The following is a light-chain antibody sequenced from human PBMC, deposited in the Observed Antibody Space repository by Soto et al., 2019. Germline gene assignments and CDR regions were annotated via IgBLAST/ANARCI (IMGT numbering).Light chain of an antibody. V-gene: IGKV3-15*01. CDR2: DAS. Sequence: IVMTQSPATLSVSPGDGATLSCRASLSIGSNLAWYQQRPGQAPRLLIYDASSRATGIPARFSGSGSGTEFTLTINSLKSEDSAVYYCQPYYNWLWTFGQRTRVQIK. CDR3: QPYYNWLWT. CDR1: LSIGSN. J-gene: IGKJ1*01.